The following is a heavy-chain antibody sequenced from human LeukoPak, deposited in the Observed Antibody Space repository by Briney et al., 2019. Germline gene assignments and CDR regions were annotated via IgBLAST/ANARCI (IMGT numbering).Heavy chain of an antibody. CDR3: AREIKIQGFRAFDF. CDR1: GFAFREYW. Sequence: GGSLRLSCAASGFAFREYWMHWVRQTPGTGLVWVGRINDGGTYTAYADSVKGRFTVSRDNAENTLYLQMNTLRVEDTAIYYCAREIKIQGFRAFDFWGQGTPVTVSS. V-gene: IGHV3-74*01. D-gene: IGHD3-10*01. CDR2: INDGGTYT. J-gene: IGHJ4*02.